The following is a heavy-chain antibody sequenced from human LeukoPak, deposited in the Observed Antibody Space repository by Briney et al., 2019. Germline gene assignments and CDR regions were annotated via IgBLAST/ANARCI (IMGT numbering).Heavy chain of an antibody. J-gene: IGHJ4*02. D-gene: IGHD4-11*01. Sequence: GESLKISCKGSGYTFTNYWIAWVRQMPGKGLEWMGIIYPGDSDTRYSPSFQGQVTISADKSISTAYLQWSSLKASDTAMYYCARPSELGYSSYYYFDFWGQGTLVTVSS. CDR3: ARPSELGYSSYYYFDF. CDR2: IYPGDSDT. V-gene: IGHV5-51*01. CDR1: GYTFTNYW.